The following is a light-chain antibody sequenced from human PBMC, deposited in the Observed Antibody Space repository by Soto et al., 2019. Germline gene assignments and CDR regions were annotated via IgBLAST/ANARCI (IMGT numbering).Light chain of an antibody. Sequence: EIVMTQSPATLSVSPGERATLSCRASQSVSSNLAWYQQKPGQAPRLLIYGASTRATGNPARFSGSGSGTEFTLTISSLQSEDFAVYYCQHYSNWPPWTFGQGTKVEV. V-gene: IGKV3-15*01. CDR2: GAS. CDR3: QHYSNWPPWT. CDR1: QSVSSN. J-gene: IGKJ1*01.